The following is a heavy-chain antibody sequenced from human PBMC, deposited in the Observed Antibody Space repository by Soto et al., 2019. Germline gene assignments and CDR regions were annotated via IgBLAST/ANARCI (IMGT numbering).Heavy chain of an antibody. D-gene: IGHD3-10*01. CDR2: IYYSGST. Sequence: SETLSLTCTVSNGSLSSNYWSWIRQSPGKGLERIGNIYYSGSTNYNPSLKSRVTMSVDTSKNQFTLKLSSVTAADTGVYFCERSFMVPVDFFDYWGQGTPVTVSS. V-gene: IGHV4-59*01. CDR1: NGSLSSNY. J-gene: IGHJ4*02. CDR3: ERSFMVPVDFFDY.